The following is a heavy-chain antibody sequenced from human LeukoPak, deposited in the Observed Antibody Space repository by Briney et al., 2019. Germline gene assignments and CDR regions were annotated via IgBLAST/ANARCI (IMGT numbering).Heavy chain of an antibody. V-gene: IGHV3-23*01. CDR3: AKCNRYYYDSSGYSAADY. J-gene: IGHJ4*02. Sequence: GGSLRLSCTASGFTFGDYAMSWVRQAPGKGLEWVSGISGSGGSTHYADSVKGRFTISRDNSKNTLYLQMNSLRAEDTAVYYCAKCNRYYYDSSGYSAADYWGQGTLVTVSS. D-gene: IGHD3-22*01. CDR1: GFTFGDYA. CDR2: ISGSGGST.